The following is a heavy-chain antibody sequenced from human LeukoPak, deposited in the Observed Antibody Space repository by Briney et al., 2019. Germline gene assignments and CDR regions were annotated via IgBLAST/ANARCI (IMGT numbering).Heavy chain of an antibody. CDR3: TTVIRNFGGAGF. J-gene: IGHJ4*02. Sequence: PGRSLRLSCAASGFTFSSYAMHWVRQPPGKGPEWVGRIKTRSDGGTTDYGTSVKGRFIISRDDSNNMLYLQMSSLKTEDTAVYYCTTVIRNFGGAGFWGQGTLATVSS. CDR2: IKTRSDGGTT. D-gene: IGHD2-21*01. V-gene: IGHV3-15*01. CDR1: GFTFSSYA.